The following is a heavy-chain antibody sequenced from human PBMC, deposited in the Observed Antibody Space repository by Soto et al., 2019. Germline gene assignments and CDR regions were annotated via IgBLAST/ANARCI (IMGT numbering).Heavy chain of an antibody. D-gene: IGHD2-2*02. CDR1: AGSFSGYY. J-gene: IGHJ6*03. CDR2: IHYSGST. Sequence: TSETLSLTCAVYAGSFSGYYWSCIRQPPGKELEWIGYIHYSGSTTYHPSLKSRVTISVDTSKNQFSLKLSSVTAADPAVYHCARLKYPIYSYMDVWGKGTTVTVSS. V-gene: IGHV4-59*01. CDR3: ARLKYPIYSYMDV.